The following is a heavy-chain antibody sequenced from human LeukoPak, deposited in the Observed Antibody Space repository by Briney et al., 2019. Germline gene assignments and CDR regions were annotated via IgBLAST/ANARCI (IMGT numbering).Heavy chain of an antibody. V-gene: IGHV3-48*02. J-gene: IGHJ3*02. CDR3: ARGGGRSYSDAFDI. D-gene: IGHD1-26*01. CDR2: INGTSTAI. Sequence: GGSLTLSCAASGFTFSNSNMHWVRQAPGKGLEWVSFINGTSTAIYYADSVKGRFTISRDIARKSLYLQMNSLRDEDTAVYYCARGGGRSYSDAFDIWGQGTVVTVSS. CDR1: GFTFSNSN.